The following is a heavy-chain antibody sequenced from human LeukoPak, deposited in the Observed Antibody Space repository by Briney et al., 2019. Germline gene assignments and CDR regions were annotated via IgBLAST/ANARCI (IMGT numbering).Heavy chain of an antibody. J-gene: IGHJ4*02. CDR2: IYYSGST. D-gene: IGHD6-19*01. V-gene: IGHV4-39*07. CDR1: GGSISSSSYY. Sequence: PSETLSLTCTVSGGSISSSSYYWGWIRQPPGKGLEWIGSIYYSGSTYYSPSLKSRVTISVDTSKNQFSLKLSSMTAADTAVYYCAREPYSSGGFDYWGQGTLVTVSS. CDR3: AREPYSSGGFDY.